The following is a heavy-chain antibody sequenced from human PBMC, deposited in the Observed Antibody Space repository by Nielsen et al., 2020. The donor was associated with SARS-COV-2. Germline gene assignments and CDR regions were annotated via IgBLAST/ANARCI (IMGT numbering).Heavy chain of an antibody. J-gene: IGHJ4*02. D-gene: IGHD6-13*01. CDR2: IKQDGSEK. Sequence: GESLKISCAASGFTFSSYEMNWVRQAPGKGLEWVANIKQDGSEKYYVDSVKGRFTISRDNAKNSLYLQMNSLRAEDTAVYYCARVPGSSWYFDYWGQGTLVTVSS. V-gene: IGHV3-7*03. CDR3: ARVPGSSWYFDY. CDR1: GFTFSSYE.